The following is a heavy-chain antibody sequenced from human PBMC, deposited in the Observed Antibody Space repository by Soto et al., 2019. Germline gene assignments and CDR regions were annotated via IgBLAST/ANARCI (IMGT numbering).Heavy chain of an antibody. J-gene: IGHJ4*02. D-gene: IGHD3-22*01. V-gene: IGHV3-30*18. CDR2: LSYDGSHE. CDR1: GFTFDDFG. Sequence: QVQLVESGGGVVQPGTSLKLSCAASGFTFDDFGFHWVRQAPGKGLEWVATLSYDGSHEYYADSVKGRFTISRDKSKITLYLQMNSLKTEDTAMYYCAKEMFPRTVLDSSSPWGDYWGQGTLVTVSS. CDR3: AKEMFPRTVLDSSSPWGDY.